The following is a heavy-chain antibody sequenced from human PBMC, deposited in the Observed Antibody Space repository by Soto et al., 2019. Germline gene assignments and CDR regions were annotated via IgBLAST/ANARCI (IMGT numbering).Heavy chain of an antibody. J-gene: IGHJ4*02. CDR3: TPGRFGSNEWSFDY. CDR1: GFSFPNAW. D-gene: IGHD2-8*01. V-gene: IGHV3-15*06. CDR2: ITNKENGEAT. Sequence: EVQLVESGGGLVEPGRSLRLSCAASGFSFPNAWMTWVRQAPGKGLAWVGRITNKENGEATKYAAPVKGRFTISRDDSENILYLQMDSLQTEDTAVYYCTPGRFGSNEWSFDYWGQGTLVIVSS.